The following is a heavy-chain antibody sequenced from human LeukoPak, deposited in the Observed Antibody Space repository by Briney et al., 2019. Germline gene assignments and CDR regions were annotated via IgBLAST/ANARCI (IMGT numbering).Heavy chain of an antibody. D-gene: IGHD2-2*01. Sequence: GASVTVSCKASGYTFTSYGISWARQAPGQGLEWMGWISAYNGNTNYAQKLQGRVTMTTDTSTSTAYMELRSLRSDDTAVYYCARAGWGYCSSTSCYAANDYWGQGTLVTVSS. V-gene: IGHV1-18*01. CDR1: GYTFTSYG. CDR2: ISAYNGNT. CDR3: ARAGWGYCSSTSCYAANDY. J-gene: IGHJ4*02.